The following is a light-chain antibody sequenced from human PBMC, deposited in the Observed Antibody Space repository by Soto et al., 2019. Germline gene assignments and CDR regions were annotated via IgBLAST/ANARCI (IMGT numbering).Light chain of an antibody. CDR2: DAS. CDR1: QSISSW. Sequence: DIQMTQSPSTLSASVGDRVTITCRASQSISSWLAWYQQKPGKAPKLLIYDASSLESGVPSRFSGSGSGTEFTLTISSLQPDDFANYYCQQYNSYSPDTFGGGTKVDTK. CDR3: QQYNSYSPDT. V-gene: IGKV1-5*01. J-gene: IGKJ4*01.